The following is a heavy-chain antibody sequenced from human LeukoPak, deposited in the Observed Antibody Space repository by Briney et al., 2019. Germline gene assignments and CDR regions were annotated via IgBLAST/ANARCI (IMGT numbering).Heavy chain of an antibody. V-gene: IGHV3-15*01. J-gene: IGHJ6*02. CDR3: TTVSYDFWAYGMDG. CDR1: GFTFSNAW. Sequence: SGGSLRLSCAASGFTFSNAWMSWVRQAPGKGLEWVGRIKSKTDGGTTDYAAPVKGRFTISRDDSKNTLYLQMNSLKTEDTAVYYCTTVSYDFWAYGMDGWGQGTTVTVSS. CDR2: IKSKTDGGTT. D-gene: IGHD3-3*01.